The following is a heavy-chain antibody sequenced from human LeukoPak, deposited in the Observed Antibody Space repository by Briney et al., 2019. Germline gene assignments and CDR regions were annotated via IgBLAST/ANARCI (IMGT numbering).Heavy chain of an antibody. Sequence: SETLSLTCTVSGGSIRSSYYYWGWIRQPPGKGLEWIGSIYDSGSTYYNPSLKSRVTISVDTSKNQFSLKLNSVTAADTAVYYCARRPRTGYYYYYYGMDVWGQGTTVTVSS. J-gene: IGHJ6*02. CDR1: GGSIRSSYYY. CDR2: IYDSGST. CDR3: ARRPRTGYYYYYYGMDV. V-gene: IGHV4-39*01. D-gene: IGHD1-14*01.